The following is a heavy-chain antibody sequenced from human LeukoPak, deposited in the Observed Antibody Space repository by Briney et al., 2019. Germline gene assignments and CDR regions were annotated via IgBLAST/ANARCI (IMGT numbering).Heavy chain of an antibody. Sequence: SGGSLRLSCAAFGFTFSSYWMHWVRQAPGKGLVWVSRISTDGSSTSYADSVKGRFTISRDNAKNTLYLQMNSLRAEDTAVYYCARDFLHLGGWGQGTMVTVSS. D-gene: IGHD3-16*01. CDR3: ARDFLHLGG. V-gene: IGHV3-74*01. CDR1: GFTFSSYW. J-gene: IGHJ3*01. CDR2: ISTDGSST.